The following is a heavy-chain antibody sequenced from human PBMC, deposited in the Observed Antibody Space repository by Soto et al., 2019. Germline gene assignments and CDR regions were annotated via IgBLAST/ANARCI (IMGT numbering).Heavy chain of an antibody. D-gene: IGHD3-3*01. CDR1: GYTFTSYY. Sequence: ASVKVSCKASGYTFTSYYMHWVRQAPGQGLEWMGIINPSGGSTSYAQKFQGRVSMTRDTSTSTAYMELSSLRSEDTAMYYCARDNYDFWSGSNFDYWGQGTQVTVSS. CDR3: ARDNYDFWSGSNFDY. CDR2: INPSGGST. V-gene: IGHV1-46*03. J-gene: IGHJ4*02.